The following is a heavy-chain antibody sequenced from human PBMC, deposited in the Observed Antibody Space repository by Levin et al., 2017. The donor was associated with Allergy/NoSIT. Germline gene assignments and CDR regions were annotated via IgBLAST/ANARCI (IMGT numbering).Heavy chain of an antibody. CDR3: AKDGEGGYRLKYFQH. J-gene: IGHJ1*01. D-gene: IGHD3-22*01. CDR1: GFTFSSYA. V-gene: IGHV3-23*01. CDR2: ISGSGGST. Sequence: GGSLRLSCAASGFTFSSYAMSWVRQAPGKGLEWVSAISGSGGSTYYADSVKGRFTISRDNSKNTLYLQMNSLRAEDTAVYYCAKDGEGGYRLKYFQHWGQGTLVTVSS.